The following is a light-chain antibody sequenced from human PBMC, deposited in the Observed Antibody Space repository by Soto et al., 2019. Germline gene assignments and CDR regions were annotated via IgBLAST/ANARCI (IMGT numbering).Light chain of an antibody. CDR1: ISNIGNNF. V-gene: IGLV1-51*01. J-gene: IGLJ1*01. CDR3: GTWDASLSAYV. Sequence: QSVLTQPPSVSAAAGQRVTISCSGSISNIGNNFVSWYQQLPGAAPKLLIYDVHRRPSGIPDRFSGSQSGASATLAITELQTADAADYFCGTWDASLSAYVFGTGTQLTVL. CDR2: DVH.